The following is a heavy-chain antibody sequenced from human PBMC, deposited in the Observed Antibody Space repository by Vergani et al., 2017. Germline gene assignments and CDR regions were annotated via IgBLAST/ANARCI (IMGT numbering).Heavy chain of an antibody. CDR3: ARVLAAAGTVDYYGMDV. D-gene: IGHD6-13*01. CDR1: GDSVSSNSAA. J-gene: IGHJ6*02. V-gene: IGHV6-1*01. Sequence: QVQLQQSGPGLVKPSQTLSLTCAISGDSVSSNSAAWNWIRQSPSRGLEWLGRTYYRSKWYNDYAVSVKSLITINSDTSKNQFSLQLNSVTPEDTAVYYCARVLAAAGTVDYYGMDVWGQGTTVTVSS. CDR2: TYYRSKWYN.